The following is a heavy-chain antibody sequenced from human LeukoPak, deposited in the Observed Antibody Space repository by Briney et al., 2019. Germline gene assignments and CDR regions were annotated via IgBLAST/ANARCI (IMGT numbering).Heavy chain of an antibody. J-gene: IGHJ4*02. V-gene: IGHV4-38-2*02. D-gene: IGHD3-10*01. CDR3: ARDRSYFIFDY. CDR1: AFSISSGYH. Sequence: PSETLSLTCAVSAFSISSGYHGGGVRQPPGKGLGWIGAVHHSGSTYYNPSLKSRVTMSTDTSKSQFSLKLSSVTAADTAVYYCARDRSYFIFDYWGQGTLVTVSS. CDR2: VHHSGST.